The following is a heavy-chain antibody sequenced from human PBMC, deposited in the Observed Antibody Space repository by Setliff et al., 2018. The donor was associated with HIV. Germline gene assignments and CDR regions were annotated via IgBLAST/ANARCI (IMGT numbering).Heavy chain of an antibody. V-gene: IGHV4-61*09. CDR1: GDSISSGSYY. J-gene: IGHJ6*02. CDR3: AREDYYYYGMDV. Sequence: SSETLSLTCSVSGDSISSGSYYWNWIRQSAGKGLEWIGHIHTSGSTNYNPSLKSRVTISVDASKNQFSLKLSSVTAADTAVYYCAREDYYYYGMDVWGQGTTVTVSS. CDR2: IHTSGST.